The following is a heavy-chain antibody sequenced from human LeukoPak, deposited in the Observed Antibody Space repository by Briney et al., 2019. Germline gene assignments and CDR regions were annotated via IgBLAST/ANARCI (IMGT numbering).Heavy chain of an antibody. CDR1: GYTFTSYD. V-gene: IGHV1-8*01. CDR3: ALGTGITIFYYYYMEV. Sequence: ASVKVSCKASGYTFTSYDINWVRQATGQGLEWMGWMNPNSGNTGYAQKFQGRVTMTRNTSISTAYMELSSLRSEDTAVYYCALGTGITIFYYYYMEVWGKGTTVIVSS. J-gene: IGHJ6*03. CDR2: MNPNSGNT. D-gene: IGHD1-7*01.